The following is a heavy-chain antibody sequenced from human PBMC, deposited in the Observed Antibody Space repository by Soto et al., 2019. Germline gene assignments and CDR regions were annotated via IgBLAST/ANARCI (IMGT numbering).Heavy chain of an antibody. J-gene: IGHJ6*03. V-gene: IGHV3-21*01. CDR2: ISSSSSYI. Sequence: DVQLVESGGGLVKPGGSLRLSCAASGFTFSSYSMNWVRQAPGKGLEWVSSISSSSSYIYYADSVKGRFTISRDNAKNSLYLQMNSLRAEDTAVYYCARERTTLYYYYYMDVWGKGTTVTVSS. CDR1: GFTFSSYS. CDR3: ARERTTLYYYYYMDV.